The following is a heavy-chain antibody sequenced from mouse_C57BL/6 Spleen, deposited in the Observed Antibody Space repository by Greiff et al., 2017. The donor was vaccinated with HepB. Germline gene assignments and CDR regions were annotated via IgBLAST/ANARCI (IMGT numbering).Heavy chain of an antibody. J-gene: IGHJ1*03. CDR3: TRGYFDV. Sequence: VQLQQSGAELVRPGASVTLSCKASGYTFTDYEMHWVKQTPVHGLEWIGAIDPETGGTAYNPKFKGKAILTADKSSSTAYMELRSRTSEDSVVYYCTRGYFDVWGTGTTVTVSS. CDR2: IDPETGGT. CDR1: GYTFTDYE. V-gene: IGHV1-15*01.